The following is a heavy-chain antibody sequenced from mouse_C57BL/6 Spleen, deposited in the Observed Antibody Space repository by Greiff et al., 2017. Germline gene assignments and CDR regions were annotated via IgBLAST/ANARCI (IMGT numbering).Heavy chain of an antibody. Sequence: VQLQQSGPELVKPGASVKISCKASGYTFTDYYMNWVKQSHGKSLEWIGDINPNNGGTSYNQKFKGKATLTVDKSSSTAYMELRSLTSEDSAVYYCARAAYDDGGYAMDYWGQGTSVTVSS. J-gene: IGHJ4*01. CDR2: INPNNGGT. CDR1: GYTFTDYY. V-gene: IGHV1-26*01. D-gene: IGHD2-4*01. CDR3: ARAAYDDGGYAMDY.